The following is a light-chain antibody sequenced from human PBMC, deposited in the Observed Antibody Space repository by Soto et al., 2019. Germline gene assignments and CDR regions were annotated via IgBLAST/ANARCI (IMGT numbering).Light chain of an antibody. CDR1: QGINNY. CDR2: SAS. CDR3: QKYDSAPRT. J-gene: IGKJ1*01. V-gene: IGKV1-27*01. Sequence: IRMTHSPSSLSASLGDIVTITCRASQGINNYLAWYQQKPGKVPVLLIYSASTLKPGIPSRFSGSGTGTDFTLTISSLQPEDFATYYCQKYDSAPRTFGQGTKVDIK.